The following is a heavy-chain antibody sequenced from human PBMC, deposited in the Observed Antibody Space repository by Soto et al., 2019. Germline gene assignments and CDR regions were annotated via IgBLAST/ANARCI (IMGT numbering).Heavy chain of an antibody. CDR3: ARDRIATAGTGDLDY. J-gene: IGHJ4*02. Sequence: RLSCAASGFTFSSYGMHWVRQAPGKGLEWVAVIWYDGSNKYYADSVKGRFTISRDNSKNTLYLQMNSLRAEDTAVYYCARDRIATAGTGDLDYWGQGTLVTVSS. CDR1: GFTFSSYG. D-gene: IGHD6-13*01. V-gene: IGHV3-33*01. CDR2: IWYDGSNK.